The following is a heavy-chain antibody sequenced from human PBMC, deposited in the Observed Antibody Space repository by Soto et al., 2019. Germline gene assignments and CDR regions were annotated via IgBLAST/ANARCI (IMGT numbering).Heavy chain of an antibody. CDR3: ARHAYRSGWAGY. J-gene: IGHJ4*02. CDR2: IYYSGST. CDR1: GGSISSRSYY. D-gene: IGHD6-19*01. V-gene: IGHV4-39*01. Sequence: SETLSLTCTVSGGSISSRSYYWGWIRQPPGKGLEWIGTIYYSGSTYYNPSLKSRLTISVDTSKNQFSLKLSSVTAADTAVYYCARHAYRSGWAGYWGQGTLVTVSS.